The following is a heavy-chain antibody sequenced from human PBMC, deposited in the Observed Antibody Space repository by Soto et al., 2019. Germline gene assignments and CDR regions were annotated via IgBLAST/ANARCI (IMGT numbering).Heavy chain of an antibody. D-gene: IGHD3-22*01. Sequence: TGGSLRLSCAASGFTFSSYWMSWVRQAPGKGLEWVANIKQDGSEKYYVDSVKGRFTISRDNAKNSLYLQMNSLRAEDTAVYYCATKKYYYDSSGYYGWFDPWGQGTLVTVSS. J-gene: IGHJ5*02. CDR3: ATKKYYYDSSGYYGWFDP. V-gene: IGHV3-7*01. CDR2: IKQDGSEK. CDR1: GFTFSSYW.